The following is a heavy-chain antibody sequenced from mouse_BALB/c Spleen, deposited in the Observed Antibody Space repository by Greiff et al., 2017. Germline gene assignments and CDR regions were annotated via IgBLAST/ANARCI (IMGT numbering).Heavy chain of an antibody. V-gene: IGHV5-6-3*01. D-gene: IGHD1-1*01. J-gene: IGHJ1*01. CDR3: AREAVVEENWYFDV. Sequence: EVKLMESGGGLVQPGGSLKLSCAASGFTFSSYGMSWVRQTPDKRLELVATINSNGGSTYYPDSVKGRFTISRDNAKNTLYLQMSSLKSEDTAMYYCAREAVVEENWYFDVWGAGTTVTVSS. CDR2: INSNGGST. CDR1: GFTFSSYG.